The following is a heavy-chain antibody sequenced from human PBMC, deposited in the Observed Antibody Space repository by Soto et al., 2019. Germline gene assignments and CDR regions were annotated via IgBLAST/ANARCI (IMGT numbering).Heavy chain of an antibody. CDR3: ARGGVVAATVYYYGMDV. V-gene: IGHV3-11*01. D-gene: IGHD2-15*01. J-gene: IGHJ6*02. Sequence: WGSLRLSCAASGFTFSYYYMSWIRQAPGKGLEWVSYISSSGSTIYYADSVNGRFTISRDNDKNSLYLQMNSLGAEDTAVYYCARGGVVAATVYYYGMDVWGQGTTVTVSS. CDR1: GFTFSYYY. CDR2: ISSSGSTI.